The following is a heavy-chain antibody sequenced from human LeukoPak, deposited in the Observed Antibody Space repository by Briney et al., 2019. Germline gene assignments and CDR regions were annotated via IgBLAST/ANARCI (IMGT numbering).Heavy chain of an antibody. CDR1: GGSISSSSYY. J-gene: IGHJ2*01. CDR2: IYYSGST. V-gene: IGHV4-39*07. Sequence: SQTLSLTCTVSGGSISSSSYYWGWIRQPPGKGLEWIGSIYYSGSTYYNPSLKSRVTISVDTSKNQFSLKLSSVTAADTAVYYCARVRDYYDSSGYSNWYFDLWGRGTLVTVSS. D-gene: IGHD3-22*01. CDR3: ARVRDYYDSSGYSNWYFDL.